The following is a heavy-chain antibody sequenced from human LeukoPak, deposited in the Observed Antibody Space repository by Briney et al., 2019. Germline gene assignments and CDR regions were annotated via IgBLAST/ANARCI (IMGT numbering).Heavy chain of an antibody. Sequence: GGSLRLSCAASAFTFSDYHMSWIRQAPGRGLEWVSYISGTSLTIFYADSVKGRFTVSRDNAKNSLYLQMNSLRAEDTAVYYCARMIADRPHYYCYMDVWGTGTTVTVSS. J-gene: IGHJ6*03. CDR1: AFTFSDYH. CDR2: ISGTSLTI. V-gene: IGHV3-11*04. CDR3: ARMIADRPHYYCYMDV. D-gene: IGHD6-6*01.